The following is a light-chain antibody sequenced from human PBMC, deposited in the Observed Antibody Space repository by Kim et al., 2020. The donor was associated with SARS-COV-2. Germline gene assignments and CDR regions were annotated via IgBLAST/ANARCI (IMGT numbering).Light chain of an antibody. CDR2: KDS. CDR1: ALPKQY. V-gene: IGLV3-25*03. Sequence: SPGQTARITCSGDALPKQYAYWYQQKPGQAPVLVIYKDSERPAGIPERFSGSSSGTTVTLTISGVQAEDEADYYCQSADSSGTSWVFGGGTQLT. CDR3: QSADSSGTSWV. J-gene: IGLJ3*02.